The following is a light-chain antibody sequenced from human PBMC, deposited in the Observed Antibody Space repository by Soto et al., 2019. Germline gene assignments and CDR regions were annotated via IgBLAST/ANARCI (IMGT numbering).Light chain of an antibody. V-gene: IGLV2-14*03. J-gene: IGLJ2*01. CDR3: SSYASTNTLI. Sequence: QSALTQPASVSGSPGQSITISCTGTSGDIGGYRYVSWYQQHPGKAPKLMIHEVSNRPSGVSSRFSGSKSGNTASLTIFGLQAEDEADYYCSSYASTNTLIFGGGTKLTVL. CDR2: EVS. CDR1: SGDIGGYRY.